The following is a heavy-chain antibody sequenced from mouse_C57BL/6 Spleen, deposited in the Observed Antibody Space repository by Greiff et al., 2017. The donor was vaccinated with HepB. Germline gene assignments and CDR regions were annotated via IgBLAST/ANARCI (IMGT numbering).Heavy chain of an antibody. CDR2: IRSKSNNYAT. CDR3: VVYDENFDV. J-gene: IGHJ1*03. V-gene: IGHV10-1*01. D-gene: IGHD2-12*01. Sequence: DVMLVESGGGLVQPKGSLKLSCAASGFSFNTYAMNWVRQAPGKGLEWVARIRSKSNNYATYYADSVKDRFTISRDDSESMLYLQMNNLKTEDTAMYYCVVYDENFDVWGTGTTVTVSS. CDR1: GFSFNTYA.